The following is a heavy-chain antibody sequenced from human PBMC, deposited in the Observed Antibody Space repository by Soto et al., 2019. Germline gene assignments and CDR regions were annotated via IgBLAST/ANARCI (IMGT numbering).Heavy chain of an antibody. V-gene: IGHV4-59*01. CDR1: GGSISSYY. CDR2: IYYSGST. D-gene: IGHD4-17*01. Sequence: QVQLQESGPGLVKPSETLSLTCTVSGGSISSYYWSWIRQPPGKGLEWIGYIYYSGSTNYNPSLKSRVTRSVDTSKNQFSLKLSSVTAADTAVYYCASKDDYGDYGNWYFDLWGRGTLVTVSS. J-gene: IGHJ2*01. CDR3: ASKDDYGDYGNWYFDL.